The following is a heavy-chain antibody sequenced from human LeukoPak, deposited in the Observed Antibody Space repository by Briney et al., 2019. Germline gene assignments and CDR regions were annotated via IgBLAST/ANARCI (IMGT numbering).Heavy chain of an antibody. CDR2: IYTSGNT. V-gene: IGHV4-4*07. CDR1: GGSISSYY. Sequence: SETLSLTCTVSGGSISSYYWNWIRQPAGKGLEWIGRIYTSGNTNYSPSLKSRITISVDTSKNQFSLKLTSVTAADMAVYYCARDRGSPVGWFDPWGQGTLVTVSS. D-gene: IGHD4-23*01. CDR3: ARDRGSPVGWFDP. J-gene: IGHJ5*02.